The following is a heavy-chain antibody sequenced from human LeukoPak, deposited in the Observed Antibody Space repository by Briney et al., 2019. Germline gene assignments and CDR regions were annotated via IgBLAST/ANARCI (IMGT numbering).Heavy chain of an antibody. V-gene: IGHV3-49*04. D-gene: IGHD6-6*01. CDR2: INSRPYGGTT. Sequence: GRSLRLSCATSGFTFGDYAMSWVRQAPGKGLEWVAFINSRPYGGTTEYAASVKGRFTISRDDSKSIAYLQLNSLKTEDTAVYYCTRARIAGRRSFDFWGQGTLVTVSS. CDR3: TRARIAGRRSFDF. CDR1: GFTFGDYA. J-gene: IGHJ4*02.